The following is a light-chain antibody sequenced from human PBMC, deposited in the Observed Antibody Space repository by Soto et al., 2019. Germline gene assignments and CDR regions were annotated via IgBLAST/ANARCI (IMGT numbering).Light chain of an antibody. V-gene: IGLV2-14*01. CDR3: SSYTSSSTL. CDR2: EVS. CDR1: SSDVGSYNY. J-gene: IGLJ1*01. Sequence: QSVLTQPASVSGSPGQSITISCTGTSSDVGSYNYVSWYRQHPGKAPKPMIYEVSDRPSGISSRFSGSKSGNTASLTISGLQTEDEADYYCSSYTSSSTLFGTGTKVTVL.